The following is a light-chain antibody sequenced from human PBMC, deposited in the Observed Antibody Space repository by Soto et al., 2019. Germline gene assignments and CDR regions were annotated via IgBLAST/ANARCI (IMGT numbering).Light chain of an antibody. CDR3: SSYAGSNLRV. V-gene: IGLV2-8*01. CDR1: SSDVGVYNY. J-gene: IGLJ3*02. Sequence: QSALTQPPSASGSPGQSVTISCTGTSSDVGVYNYVSWYQQHPGKAPKLMIYEVSKRPSGVPDRFSGPNSGNTASLTVSCLPAEDEADYCGSSYAGSNLRVFGGGTKLTVL. CDR2: EVS.